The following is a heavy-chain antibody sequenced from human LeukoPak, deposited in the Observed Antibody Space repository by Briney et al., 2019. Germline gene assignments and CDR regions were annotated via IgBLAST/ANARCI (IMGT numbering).Heavy chain of an antibody. CDR2: IIPIFGTA. V-gene: IGHV1-69*13. J-gene: IGHJ4*02. D-gene: IGHD3-9*01. Sequence: SVKVSCKASGGTFSSYAISWVRQAPGQRLECMGGIIPIFGTANYAQKFQGRVTITADESTSTAYMELSSLRSEDTAVYYCASGDEYYDILTGYATLFKFDYWGQGTLVTVSS. CDR3: ASGDEYYDILTGYATLFKFDY. CDR1: GGTFSSYA.